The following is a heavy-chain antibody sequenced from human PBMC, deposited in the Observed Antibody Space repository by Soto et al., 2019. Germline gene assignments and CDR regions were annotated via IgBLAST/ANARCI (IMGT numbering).Heavy chain of an antibody. CDR3: AKEGYFDSFFGGDCPAAFDI. CDR1: GFTFSSYA. Sequence: PGGSLRLSCAASGFTFSSYAMSWVRQAPGKGLEWVSAISGSGGSTYYADSVKGRFTISRDNSKNTLYLQMNSLRAEDTAVYYCAKEGYFDSFFGGDCPAAFDICGQGTMLTVSS. D-gene: IGHD2-21*02. CDR2: ISGSGGST. V-gene: IGHV3-23*01. J-gene: IGHJ3*02.